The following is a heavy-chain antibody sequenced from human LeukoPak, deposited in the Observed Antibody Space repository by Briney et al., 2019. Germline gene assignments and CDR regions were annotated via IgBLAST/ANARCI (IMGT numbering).Heavy chain of an antibody. CDR2: IIPIFGTA. CDR3: ARGDGSAFDY. V-gene: IGHV1-69*05. J-gene: IGHJ4*02. Sequence: SVKASCKASGYTFTGYYMHWVRQAPGQGLEWMGRIIPIFGTANYAQKFQGRVTITTDESTSTAYMELSSLRSEDTAVYYCARGDGSAFDYWGQGTLVTVSS. CDR1: GYTFTGYY. D-gene: IGHD6-19*01.